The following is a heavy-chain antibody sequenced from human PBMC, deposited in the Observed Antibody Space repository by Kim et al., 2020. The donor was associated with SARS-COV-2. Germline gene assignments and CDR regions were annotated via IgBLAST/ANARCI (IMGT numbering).Heavy chain of an antibody. J-gene: IGHJ5*02. Sequence: SETLSLTCTVSGGSISSYYWSWIRQPPGKGLEWIGYIYYSGSTNYNPSLKSRVTISVDTSKNQFSLKLSSVTAADTAVYYCARAERRTKFDPWGQGALVT. CDR2: IYYSGST. V-gene: IGHV4-59*01. CDR1: GGSISSYY. D-gene: IGHD2-8*01. CDR3: ARAERRTKFDP.